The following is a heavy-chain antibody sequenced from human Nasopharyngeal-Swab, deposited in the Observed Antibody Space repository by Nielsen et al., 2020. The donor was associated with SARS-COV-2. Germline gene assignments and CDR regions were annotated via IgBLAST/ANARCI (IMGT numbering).Heavy chain of an antibody. Sequence: WVRQAPGQRLEWMGWISAYNGNTNYAQKPQGRVTMTTDTSTSTAYMELRSLRSDDTAVYYCAREGLYYDFWSGFDYWGQGTLVTVSS. D-gene: IGHD3-3*01. V-gene: IGHV1-18*01. CDR3: AREGLYYDFWSGFDY. J-gene: IGHJ4*02. CDR2: ISAYNGNT.